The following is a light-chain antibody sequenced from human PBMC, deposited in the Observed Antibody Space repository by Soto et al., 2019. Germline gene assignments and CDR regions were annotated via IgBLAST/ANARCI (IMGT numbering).Light chain of an antibody. V-gene: IGKV1-8*01. J-gene: IGKJ4*01. CDR3: RQYYSYPLT. CDR2: AAS. CDR1: QGISSY. Sequence: AIRMTQSPSSLSASTGDRVTITCRASQGISSYLAWYQQKPGKAPKLLIYAASTLQSGVPSRFSGSGSGTDFTLTISCLKAEDFATDHCRQYYSYPLTFGGGTKVEIK.